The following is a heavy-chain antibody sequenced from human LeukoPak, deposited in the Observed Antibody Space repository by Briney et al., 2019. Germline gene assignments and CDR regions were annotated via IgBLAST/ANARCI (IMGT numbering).Heavy chain of an antibody. D-gene: IGHD5-12*01. CDR3: ARGVWLKVAFDI. CDR2: INHSGST. CDR1: GGSFSGYY. V-gene: IGHV4-34*01. J-gene: IGHJ3*02. Sequence: SETLSLTCAVYGGSFSGYYWSWIRQPPGKGLEWLGEINHSGSTNYNPSLTSRFPISLEPSHNQSSLRLSAVDAATTPVSYCARGVWLKVAFDIWGQGTMVTVSS.